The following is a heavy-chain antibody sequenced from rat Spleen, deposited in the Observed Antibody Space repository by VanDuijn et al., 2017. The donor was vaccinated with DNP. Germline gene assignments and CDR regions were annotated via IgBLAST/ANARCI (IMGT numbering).Heavy chain of an antibody. D-gene: IGHD3-8*01. CDR1: GFTFSNYG. Sequence: EVRLVESGGGLVQPGRSLKLSCAASGFTFSNYGMAWVRQAPKKGLEWVATISTSGGSTYYRDSVKGRFTIPRDNAKSTLYLQMDSLRSEDTATYYCTTGGPIPYYFDYWGQGVMVTVSS. CDR2: ISTSGGST. V-gene: IGHV5-27*01. J-gene: IGHJ2*01. CDR3: TTGGPIPYYFDY.